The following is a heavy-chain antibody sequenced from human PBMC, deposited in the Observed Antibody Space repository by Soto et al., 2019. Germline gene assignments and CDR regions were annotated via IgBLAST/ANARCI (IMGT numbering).Heavy chain of an antibody. J-gene: IGHJ3*02. CDR2: FDPEDGET. Sequence: ASVKVSCKVSGYTLTELSMHWVRQAPGKGLEWMGGFDPEDGETIYAQKFQGRVTMTEDTSTDTAYMELSSLRSEDTAVYYCATDPPGNPYGAANAFDIWGQGTMVTVSS. CDR3: ATDPPGNPYGAANAFDI. V-gene: IGHV1-24*01. CDR1: GYTLTELS. D-gene: IGHD6-25*01.